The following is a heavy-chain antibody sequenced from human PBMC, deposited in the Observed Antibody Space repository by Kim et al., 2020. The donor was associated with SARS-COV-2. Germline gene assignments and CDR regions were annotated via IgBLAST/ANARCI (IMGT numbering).Heavy chain of an antibody. Sequence: SETLSLTCPLPGCPLSTSSYYWCSIRQPPGKGLEWIGSIYYSGSPYYNPSLKSRVTISVDTSKNQFSLNLSSVTAADTAVYYCAGRFGGYDFWSGYYTHWVPQRYYYYRMDVWSQGTTGTVYS. J-gene: IGHJ6*02. D-gene: IGHD3-3*01. CDR3: AGRFGGYDFWSGYYTHWVPQRYYYYRMDV. CDR2: IYYSGSP. V-gene: IGHV4-39*01. CDR1: GCPLSTSSYY.